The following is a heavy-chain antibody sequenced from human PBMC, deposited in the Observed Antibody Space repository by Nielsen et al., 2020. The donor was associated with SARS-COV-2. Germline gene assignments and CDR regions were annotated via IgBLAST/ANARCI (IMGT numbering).Heavy chain of an antibody. Sequence: GESLKISCAASGFTFSDYYMSWIRQAPGKGLEWVSYISSSSSYTNYADSVKGRFTTSRDNAKNSLYLQMNSLRAEDTAVYYCARDRGGRILRGMDVWGQGTTVTVSS. CDR3: ARDRGGRILRGMDV. V-gene: IGHV3-11*05. CDR1: GFTFSDYY. D-gene: IGHD2-21*01. J-gene: IGHJ6*02. CDR2: ISSSSSYT.